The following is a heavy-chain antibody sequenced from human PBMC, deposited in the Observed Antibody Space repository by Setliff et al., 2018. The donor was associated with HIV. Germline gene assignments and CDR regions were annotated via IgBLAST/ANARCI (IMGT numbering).Heavy chain of an antibody. CDR1: GFIFDDYA. Sequence: PGGSLRLSCAASGFIFDDYAMHWVRQPPGKGLEWVSGISSSGNTMYYADSVKGRCTISRDNAKNSLYLQMNSLRAEDTAVYYCASHLWSGYYYDYRGQGTLVTVSS. D-gene: IGHD3-3*01. CDR3: ASHLWSGYYYDY. V-gene: IGHV3-9*01. CDR2: ISSSGNTM. J-gene: IGHJ4*02.